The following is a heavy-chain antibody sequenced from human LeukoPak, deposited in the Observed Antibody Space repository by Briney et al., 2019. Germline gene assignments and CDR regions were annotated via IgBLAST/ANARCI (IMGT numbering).Heavy chain of an antibody. J-gene: IGHJ4*02. Sequence: GESLKISCKGSGYRFANSWIGWVRQMPGKGLQWMGIIYPGDSATTYSPSFQGQVTISADKPISTAYLQWSSLKASDTAMYYCAREGSTGYSDYWGQGTLVTVSS. CDR1: GYRFANSW. CDR2: IYPGDSAT. D-gene: IGHD3-22*01. V-gene: IGHV5-51*04. CDR3: AREGSTGYSDY.